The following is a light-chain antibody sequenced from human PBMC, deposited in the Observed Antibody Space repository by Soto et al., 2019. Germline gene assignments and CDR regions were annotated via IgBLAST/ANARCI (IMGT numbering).Light chain of an antibody. J-gene: IGLJ2*01. V-gene: IGLV2-8*01. CDR3: SSYAGSTVL. Sequence: QSALTQPPSASGSLGQSVTISCTGATCDIGGSNYVSWYQHLPGKAPKLMIYEVSKWASGVPDRFSGSKSGNTASLTGSGLQGEDEADYYCSSYAGSTVLFGGGTKLTVL. CDR1: TCDIGGSNY. CDR2: EVS.